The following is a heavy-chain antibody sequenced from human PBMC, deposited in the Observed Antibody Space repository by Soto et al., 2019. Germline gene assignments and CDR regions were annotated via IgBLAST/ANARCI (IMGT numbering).Heavy chain of an antibody. D-gene: IGHD1-20*01. Sequence: PGGSLRLSCAASGFTFSSYGMHWVRQAPGKGLEWVAVIWYDGSNKYYTDSVKGRFTISRDNSKNTLYLQMNSLRAEDTAVYYCARSITGTIDWFVPWGQGTLVNVSS. CDR3: ARSITGTIDWFVP. J-gene: IGHJ5*02. CDR1: GFTFSSYG. V-gene: IGHV3-33*01. CDR2: IWYDGSNK.